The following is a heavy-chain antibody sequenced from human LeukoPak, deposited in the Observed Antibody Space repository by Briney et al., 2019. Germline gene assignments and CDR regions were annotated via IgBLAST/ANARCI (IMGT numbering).Heavy chain of an antibody. J-gene: IGHJ2*01. Sequence: SETLSLTCAVYGGSFSGYYWSWIRQPPGKGLEWIGEINHSGSTNYNPSLKSRVTISVDTSKNQFSLKLSSVTAADTAVYYCTRDALRGYCSSTSCRCWYFDLWGRGTLVTVSS. D-gene: IGHD2-2*01. V-gene: IGHV4-34*01. CDR3: TRDALRGYCSSTSCRCWYFDL. CDR1: GGSFSGYY. CDR2: INHSGST.